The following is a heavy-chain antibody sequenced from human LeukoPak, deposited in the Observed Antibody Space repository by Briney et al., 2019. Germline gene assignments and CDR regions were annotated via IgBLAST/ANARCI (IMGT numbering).Heavy chain of an antibody. D-gene: IGHD3-22*01. CDR2: IRYDGNSN. V-gene: IGHV3-30*02. J-gene: IGHJ4*02. CDR3: AKEEVISGNHGVYFDY. Sequence: GGSLRLSCAASGFTFRSYGMHWVRQAPGKGLEWVAFIRYDGNSNYYADSVKGRFTISKDNSRSTLYLQMNSLRAEDTAVYYCAKEEVISGNHGVYFDYWGQGTLVTVSS. CDR1: GFTFRSYG.